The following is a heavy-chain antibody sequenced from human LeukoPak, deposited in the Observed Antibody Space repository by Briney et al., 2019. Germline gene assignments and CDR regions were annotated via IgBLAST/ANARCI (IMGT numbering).Heavy chain of an antibody. Sequence: GGSLRLSCAASGFTFISYAMSWVRQAPGKGLEWVSSISSSSSYIYYADSVKGRFTISRDNAKNSLYLQMNSLRAEDTAVYYCARDRSNYYDSRLDYWGQGTLVTVSS. J-gene: IGHJ4*02. CDR3: ARDRSNYYDSRLDY. D-gene: IGHD3-22*01. CDR1: GFTFISYA. V-gene: IGHV3-21*01. CDR2: ISSSSSYI.